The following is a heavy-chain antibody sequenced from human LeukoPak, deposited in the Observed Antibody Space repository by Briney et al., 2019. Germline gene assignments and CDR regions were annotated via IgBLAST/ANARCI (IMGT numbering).Heavy chain of an antibody. D-gene: IGHD6-19*01. CDR1: GFTFDEYC. J-gene: IGHJ4*02. CDR2: ICWNSGSI. Sequence: ALRLSCAASGFTFDEYCMQLGRAAPGEGLGWGSGICWNSGSIGYADSVKGRFTISRDNAKNSLYLQMNSLRVEDTALYYCAKDATYSSGWTDYWGQGTLVTVSS. CDR3: AKDATYSSGWTDY. V-gene: IGHV3-9*01.